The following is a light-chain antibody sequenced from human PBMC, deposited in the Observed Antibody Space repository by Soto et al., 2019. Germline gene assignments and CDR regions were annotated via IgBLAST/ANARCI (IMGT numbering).Light chain of an antibody. Sequence: ILMTQSPATVSVSPREISTLSFRASQNIYYNVAWYQHRPGQAPRLLIYRASTRAPGVPARFSGSGSGTEFTLTISSLQPEDFTVYSCLQYHNLWAFGQGTKVDI. V-gene: IGKV3-15*01. CDR2: RAS. CDR3: LQYHNLWA. CDR1: QNIYYN. J-gene: IGKJ1*01.